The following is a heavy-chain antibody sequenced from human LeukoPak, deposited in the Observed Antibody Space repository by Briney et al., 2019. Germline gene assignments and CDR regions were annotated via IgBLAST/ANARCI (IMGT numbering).Heavy chain of an antibody. CDR2: ISSSGSTI. J-gene: IGHJ4*02. CDR3: AREASIYDFWSGYPRAVED. D-gene: IGHD3-3*01. Sequence: GGSLRLSCAASGFTFSSYEMNWARQAPGKGPEWVSYISSSGSTIYYADSVKGRFTISRDNAKNSLYLQMNSLRAEDTAVYYCAREASIYDFWSGYPRAVEDWGQGTLVTVSS. CDR1: GFTFSSYE. V-gene: IGHV3-48*03.